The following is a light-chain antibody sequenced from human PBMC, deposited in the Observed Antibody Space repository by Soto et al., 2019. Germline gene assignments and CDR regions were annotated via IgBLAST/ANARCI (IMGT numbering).Light chain of an antibody. V-gene: IGKV1-5*01. Sequence: DIQMTQSPSTLFASVRDTGTISCRASQGIDKLLAWYQHKPGKTPGPLIFDASTVNPGVPSRFSGSGSGTEFTLTISDLQPGDFATYYCQHYDIYGRLTFGPGTTVDIK. CDR2: DAS. CDR1: QGIDKL. CDR3: QHYDIYGRLT. J-gene: IGKJ3*01.